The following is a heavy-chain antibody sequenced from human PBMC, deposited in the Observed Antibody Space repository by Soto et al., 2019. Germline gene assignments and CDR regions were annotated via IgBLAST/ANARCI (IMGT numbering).Heavy chain of an antibody. V-gene: IGHV5-51*01. J-gene: IGHJ4*02. D-gene: IGHD6-19*01. Sequence: GXLLKISRKGSGDSCNSYWSGWVSQKPGKGLEWMGIIYPGDSDNRYSTSFQGQVTISADKSINNAYLQWSSPKASDGATDHDSSIRPVAGTEYYFGYCGQRTLVTXSS. CDR2: IYPGDSDN. CDR1: GDSCNSYW. CDR3: SSIRPVAGTEYYFGY.